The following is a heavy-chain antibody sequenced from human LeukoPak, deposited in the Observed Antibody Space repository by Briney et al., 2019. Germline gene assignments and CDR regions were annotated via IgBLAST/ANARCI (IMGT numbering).Heavy chain of an antibody. J-gene: IGHJ4*02. CDR1: GFTFSSYA. CDR3: AKSRMVRGVIAKPFDY. CDR2: ISGSGGST. D-gene: IGHD3-10*01. Sequence: GGSLRLSCAASGFTFSSYAMSWVRQAPGKGLEWVSAISGSGGSTYYADSVKGRFTISRDNSKNTLYLQMNSLRAEDTAVYYCAKSRMVRGVIAKPFDYWGQGTLVAVSS. V-gene: IGHV3-23*01.